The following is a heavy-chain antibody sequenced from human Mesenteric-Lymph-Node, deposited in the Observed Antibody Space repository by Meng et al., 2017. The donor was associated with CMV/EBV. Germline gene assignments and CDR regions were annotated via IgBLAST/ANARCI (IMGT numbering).Heavy chain of an antibody. V-gene: IGHV3-43*01. D-gene: IGHD2-2*02. Sequence: GGSLRLSCAASGFTLNDYTMHWVRQAPGKGLEWVSLIDYNEDGRTYYADSAKGRFTISRDSSKNSLYLQMNSLRAEDTAVYYCARDSEVPAAIPWGQYYYYGMDVWGQGTTVTVSS. CDR1: GFTLNDYT. CDR2: IDYNEDGRT. CDR3: ARDSEVPAAIPWGQYYYYGMDV. J-gene: IGHJ6*02.